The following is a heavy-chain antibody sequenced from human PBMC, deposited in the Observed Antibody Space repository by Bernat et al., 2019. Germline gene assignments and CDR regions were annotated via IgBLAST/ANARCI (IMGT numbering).Heavy chain of an antibody. CDR1: GFTFSSYW. D-gene: IGHD6-19*01. CDR3: ARDPKRDSSGWYSDY. Sequence: EVQLVESGGGLVQPGGSLRLSCVASGFTFSSYWMSWVRQAPGKGLEWVANIKQDGSEKYYVDSVKGRFTISRDNAKNSLYLQMNSLRAEDTAVYYCARDPKRDSSGWYSDYWGQGTLVTVSS. CDR2: IKQDGSEK. V-gene: IGHV3-7*03. J-gene: IGHJ4*02.